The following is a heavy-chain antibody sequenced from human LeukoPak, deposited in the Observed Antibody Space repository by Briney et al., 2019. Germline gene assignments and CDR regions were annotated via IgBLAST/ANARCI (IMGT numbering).Heavy chain of an antibody. CDR3: VRESIGFDY. Sequence: PGGSLRLSCAASGFTFSSYSMNWVRQAPGKGLEWVSYISSSSSTIYYADSVKGRFTISRDNAKDSLYLQMNSLRAEDTAVYYCVRESIGFDYWGQGTLVTVSS. V-gene: IGHV3-48*04. D-gene: IGHD2-15*01. J-gene: IGHJ4*02. CDR2: ISSSSSTI. CDR1: GFTFSSYS.